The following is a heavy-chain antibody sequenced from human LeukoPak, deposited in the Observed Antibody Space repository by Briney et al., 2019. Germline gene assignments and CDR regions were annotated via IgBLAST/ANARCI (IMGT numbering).Heavy chain of an antibody. V-gene: IGHV4-59*01. Sequence: DPSETLSLTCTVSGGSISSYYWSWIRQPPGKGLEWIGYIYYSGSTNYNPSLKSRVTISVDTSKNQFSLKLSSVTAADTAVYYCARGSTSDYGDYFDYRGQGTLVTVSS. D-gene: IGHD4-17*01. CDR3: ARGSTSDYGDYFDY. CDR1: GGSISSYY. CDR2: IYYSGST. J-gene: IGHJ4*02.